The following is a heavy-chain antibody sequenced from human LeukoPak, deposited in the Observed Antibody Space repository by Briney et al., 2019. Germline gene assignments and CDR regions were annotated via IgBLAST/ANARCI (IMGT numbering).Heavy chain of an antibody. CDR2: ISYDGSNK. D-gene: IGHD4/OR15-4a*01. CDR1: GFTFSSYV. Sequence: GGSLRLSCAASGFTFSSYVMHWVRQAPGKGLEWVAFISYDGSNKYYADSVKGRFTISRDNANNLLYLQMNSLRAEDTAVYYCARDVDYANPRHDYWGQGTLVTVSS. V-gene: IGHV3-30*03. J-gene: IGHJ4*02. CDR3: ARDVDYANPRHDY.